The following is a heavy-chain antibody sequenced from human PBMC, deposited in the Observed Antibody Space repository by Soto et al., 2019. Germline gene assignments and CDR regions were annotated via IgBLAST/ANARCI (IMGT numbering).Heavy chain of an antibody. CDR3: ASSTAGVYVFHD. Sequence: QVQLVQSGAEVKNPGSSVKVSCKASGDTFSRSTISWVRQVTGQRLEWMGRIIPVLGVENHAQNFQGRVNITADKSTSTAYLELSSLKSEDTAIYYCASSTAGVYVFHDWGQGTLVTVSS. D-gene: IGHD2-8*01. CDR2: IIPVLGVE. J-gene: IGHJ4*02. V-gene: IGHV1-69*02. CDR1: GDTFSRST.